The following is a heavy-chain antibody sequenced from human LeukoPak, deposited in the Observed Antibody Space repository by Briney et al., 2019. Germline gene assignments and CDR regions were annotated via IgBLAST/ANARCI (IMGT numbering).Heavy chain of an antibody. CDR2: ISGSGGTT. CDR3: AKEDCGVDCSTFDY. J-gene: IGHJ4*02. V-gene: IGHV3-23*01. CDR1: GFTFSRYA. Sequence: GGSLRLSCAASGFTFSRYAMSWVRQAPGKGLEWVSAISGSGGTTYYADSVKGRFTISRDNSKSTLYLQMNSLRAEDTAVYYCAKEDCGVDCSTFDYWDQGTLVTVSS. D-gene: IGHD2-21*02.